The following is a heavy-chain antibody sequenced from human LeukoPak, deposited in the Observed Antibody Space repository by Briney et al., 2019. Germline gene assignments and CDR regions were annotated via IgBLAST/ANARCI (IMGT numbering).Heavy chain of an antibody. J-gene: IGHJ6*04. Sequence: KSSETLSLTCTVSGGSISSYYWSWLRQPPGKGLEWIGYIYYSGSTNYNPSLKSRVTISVDTSKSQFSLKLSSVTAADTAVYYCARDLAVAGTDYYYYGMDVWGKGTTVTVSS. CDR3: ARDLAVAGTDYYYYGMDV. CDR2: IYYSGST. CDR1: GGSISSYY. D-gene: IGHD6-19*01. V-gene: IGHV4-59*01.